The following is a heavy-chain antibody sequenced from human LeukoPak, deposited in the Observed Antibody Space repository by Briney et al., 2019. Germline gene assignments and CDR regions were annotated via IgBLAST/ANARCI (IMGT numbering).Heavy chain of an antibody. V-gene: IGHV3-23*01. Sequence: GSLRLSCAASGFSFSNYAMSWVRRAPARGLEWVSSIRGGGETFYTDSVKGRFTISRGNSKNTLYLLMNELSAEDTAVYYCAKSHSLEYRGYFDYWGQGTLVTVSS. CDR2: IRGGGET. CDR3: AKSHSLEYRGYFDY. D-gene: IGHD2/OR15-2a*01. CDR1: GFSFSNYA. J-gene: IGHJ4*02.